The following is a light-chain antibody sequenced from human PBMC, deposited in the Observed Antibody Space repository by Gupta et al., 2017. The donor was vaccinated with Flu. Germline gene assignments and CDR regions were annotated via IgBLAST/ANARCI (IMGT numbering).Light chain of an antibody. J-gene: IGKJ2*01. Sequence: PSSLSASVRDRVTITCRASHSICSYLNWSQPEPGKAPKLLIYSASTLQSGVPLSFRGSGSWTDFTLTIRSLQPEDFATYYCHQSYDIRYTFGQGTKVEIK. CDR2: SAS. CDR3: HQSYDIRYT. CDR1: HSICSY. V-gene: IGKV1-39*01.